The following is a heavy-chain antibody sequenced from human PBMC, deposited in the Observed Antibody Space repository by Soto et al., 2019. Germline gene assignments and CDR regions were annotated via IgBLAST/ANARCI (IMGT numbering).Heavy chain of an antibody. J-gene: IGHJ4*02. CDR3: ARDNRYFDY. V-gene: IGHV3-33*01. Sequence: GGSLTLSCAPSRFTLSSYAMDCVRQAPGKGLEWVAVIWYDGRNKYYTDSVTDRFTFTRDNSKNTLYLQMNSLRAEDTAGYYWARDNRYFDYWGQGTLVTVSS. CDR1: RFTLSSYA. CDR2: IWYDGRNK.